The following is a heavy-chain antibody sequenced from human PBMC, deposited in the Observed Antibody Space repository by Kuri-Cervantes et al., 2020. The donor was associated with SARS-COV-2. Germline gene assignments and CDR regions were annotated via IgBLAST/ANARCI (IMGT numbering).Heavy chain of an antibody. CDR2: IIPIFGTA. V-gene: IGHV1-69*06. D-gene: IGHD1-14*01. CDR3: ARDLQRGTFDI. CDR1: GGTFSSYA. Sequence: SVKVSCKASGGTFSSYAISWVRQAPGQGLEWMGGIIPIFGTANYAQKFQGRVTITADKSTSTAYMELSSLRSEDTAVYYCARDLQRGTFDIWGQGTRGTVSS. J-gene: IGHJ3*02.